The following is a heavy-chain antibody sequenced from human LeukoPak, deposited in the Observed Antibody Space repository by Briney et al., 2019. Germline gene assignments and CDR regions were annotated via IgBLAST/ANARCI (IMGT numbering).Heavy chain of an antibody. CDR2: IYHSGST. CDR3: ARGYYDSSGYYPDAFDI. J-gene: IGHJ3*02. CDR1: GGSLSSGGYS. V-gene: IGHV4-30-2*01. Sequence: PSQTLSLTCAVSGGSLSSGGYSWSWIRQPPGKGLEWIGYIYHSGSTYYDPSLKSRVTISVDRSKNQFSLKLSSVTAADTAVYYCARGYYDSSGYYPDAFDIWGQGTMVTVSS. D-gene: IGHD3-22*01.